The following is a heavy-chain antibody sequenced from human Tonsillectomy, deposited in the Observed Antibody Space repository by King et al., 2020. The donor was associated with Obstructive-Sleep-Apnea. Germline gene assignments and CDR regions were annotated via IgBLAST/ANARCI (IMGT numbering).Heavy chain of an antibody. CDR3: AKSGGLDSNAPPTFDV. D-gene: IGHD4-11*01. V-gene: IGHV1-18*04. Sequence: QLVQSGGEVKKSGASVKVSCKASGYTFIHYDVSWVRQAPGQGLQWVGWIKSFNGNTKKPREFQDRLTLSTDTSTSTAYMELRSLKSDDTAMYYCAKSGGLDSNAPPTFDVWGQGTMVTVSS. CDR1: GYTFIHYD. CDR2: IKSFNGNT. J-gene: IGHJ3*01.